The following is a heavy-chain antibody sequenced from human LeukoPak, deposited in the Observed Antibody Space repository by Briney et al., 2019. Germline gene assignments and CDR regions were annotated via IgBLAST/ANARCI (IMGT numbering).Heavy chain of an antibody. CDR3: ARDLGGYPFFMDV. CDR2: LDESGRP. J-gene: IGHJ6*03. D-gene: IGHD2-15*01. V-gene: IGHV4-39*06. Sequence: SETLSLTCSVSGGSIRSGDHHWAWVRQPPGKGLEFIGSLDESGRPYYNRPLKSRVSISGDTSGKQFPLHLTSVTAADTAVYFCARDLGGYPFFMDVWGRGTTVIVSS. CDR1: GGSIRSGDHH.